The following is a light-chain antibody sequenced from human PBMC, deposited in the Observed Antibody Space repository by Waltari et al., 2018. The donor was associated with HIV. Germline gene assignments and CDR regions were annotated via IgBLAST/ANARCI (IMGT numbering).Light chain of an antibody. V-gene: IGLV1-44*01. CDR2: SNG. CDR3: GSWDGSVNGVV. CDR1: NSNIGSNT. J-gene: IGLJ2*01. Sequence: QSVLTQPPSPSGTPGQRVTISCSGSNSNIGSNTVNWYQQVPGEAPNLLIYSNGQRPSGVLDRFSGSRSDCSASLTIRGLQSEDETDYYCGSWDGSVNGVVFGGGTKLTVL.